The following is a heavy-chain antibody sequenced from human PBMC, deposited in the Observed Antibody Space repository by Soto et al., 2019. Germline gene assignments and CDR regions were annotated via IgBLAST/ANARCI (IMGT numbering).Heavy chain of an antibody. J-gene: IGHJ6*04. CDR2: ISYSGRN. CDR3: ASEENYDFWSGYSPIAAEMDV. Sequence: PSETLSLTCTVSGDSITAHYWSWIRQPPGKGLEWIGYISYSGRNNYNPSLRGRVTMSLDTSKNQFSLKLSSATAADTAVYYCASEENYDFWSGYSPIAAEMDVWGKGTTVTVSS. CDR1: GDSITAHY. D-gene: IGHD3-3*01. V-gene: IGHV4-59*08.